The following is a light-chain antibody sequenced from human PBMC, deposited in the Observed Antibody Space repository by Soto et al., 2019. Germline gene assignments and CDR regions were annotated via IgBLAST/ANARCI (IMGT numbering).Light chain of an antibody. CDR1: SSDVGGYNY. Sequence: QSALTQPASVSGSPGQSITISCTGTSSDVGGYNYVSWYQQHPGKAPKLMIYDVSNRPSGVSNRFSGSKSGNTASLTISRLQAEDDVDYYCSSYTSSSKLLGNRTKVTV. J-gene: IGLJ1*01. CDR2: DVS. CDR3: SSYTSSSKL. V-gene: IGLV2-14*01.